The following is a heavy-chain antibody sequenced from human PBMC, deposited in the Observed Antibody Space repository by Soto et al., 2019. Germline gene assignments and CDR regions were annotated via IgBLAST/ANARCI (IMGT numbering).Heavy chain of an antibody. D-gene: IGHD2-21*02. CDR3: AREKGGVTANSLPWFDP. CDR2: INAGDGNT. CDR1: GYTFTSYA. Sequence: ASVKVSCKASGYTFTSYAIHWVRQAPGQRLEWMGWINAGDGNTKYSQRFQGRVTITRDTSANTAYMELSSLRSEDTAVYYCAREKGGVTANSLPWFDPGGQGTLVTVS. V-gene: IGHV1-3*01. J-gene: IGHJ5*02.